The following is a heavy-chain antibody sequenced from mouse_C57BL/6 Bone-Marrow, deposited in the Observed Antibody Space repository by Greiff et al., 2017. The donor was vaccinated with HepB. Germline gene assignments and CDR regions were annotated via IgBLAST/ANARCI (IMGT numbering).Heavy chain of an antibody. CDR2: IDPSDSYT. J-gene: IGHJ3*01. V-gene: IGHV1-50*01. CDR1: GYTFTSYW. Sequence: QVQLQQPGAELVKPGASVKLSCKASGYTFTSYWMQWVKQRPGQGLEWIGEIDPSDSYTNYNQKFKGKATVTVDTSSSTAYMQLSSLTSEDSAVYYCAAFAYWGQGTLVTVSA. CDR3: AAFAY.